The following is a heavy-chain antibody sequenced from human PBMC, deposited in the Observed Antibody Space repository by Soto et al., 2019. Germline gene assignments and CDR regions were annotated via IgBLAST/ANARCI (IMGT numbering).Heavy chain of an antibody. D-gene: IGHD3-9*01. J-gene: IGHJ4*02. CDR1: GGSISSGGYS. V-gene: IGHV4-30-2*01. CDR3: AKSRVRLRYFDWADY. Sequence: LSLTCAVSGGSISSGGYSWSWIRQPPGKGLEWIGYIYHSGSTYYNPSLKSRVTISVDRSKNTLYLQMNSLRAEDTAVYYCAKSRVRLRYFDWADYWGQGTLVTVSS. CDR2: IYHSGST.